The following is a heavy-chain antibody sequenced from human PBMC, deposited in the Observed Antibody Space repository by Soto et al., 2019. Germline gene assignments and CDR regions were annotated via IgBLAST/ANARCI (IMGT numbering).Heavy chain of an antibody. CDR3: ARGWGYYDSSGYYIDY. V-gene: IGHV4-34*01. D-gene: IGHD3-22*01. Sequence: SETLSLTCAVYGGSFSGYYWSWIRQPPGKGLEWIGEINHSRSTNYNPSLKSRVTISVDTSKNQFSLKLSSVTAADTAVYYCARGWGYYDSSGYYIDYWGQGTLVTVSS. CDR1: GGSFSGYY. CDR2: INHSRST. J-gene: IGHJ4*02.